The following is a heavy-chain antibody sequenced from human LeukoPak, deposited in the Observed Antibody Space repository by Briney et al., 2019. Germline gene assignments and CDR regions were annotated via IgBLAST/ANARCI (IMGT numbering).Heavy chain of an antibody. J-gene: IGHJ4*02. V-gene: IGHV3-21*01. CDR2: ISSSSSYI. D-gene: IGHD2-2*01. CDR3: AREVSEACSSTSCLYYFDY. Sequence: GGSLRLSCAASGSTFSSYSMNWVRQAPGKGLEWVSSISSSSSYIYYADSVKGRFTISRDNAKNSLYLQMNSLRAEDTAVYYCAREVSEACSSTSCLYYFDYWGQGTLVTVSS. CDR1: GSTFSSYS.